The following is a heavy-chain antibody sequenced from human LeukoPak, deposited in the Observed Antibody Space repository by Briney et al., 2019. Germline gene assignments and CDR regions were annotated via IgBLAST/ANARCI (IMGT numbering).Heavy chain of an antibody. J-gene: IGHJ4*02. D-gene: IGHD3-22*01. Sequence: GRSLGLSCAASEFTFSTYAMHWVRQAPGKGLEWVAVISYDGSNKYYADSVKGRFTISRDNSKSTLYLQMNNLRADDTAVYSCARDRAGYYDSSGPLDYWGQGTLVTVSS. CDR3: ARDRAGYYDSSGPLDY. V-gene: IGHV3-30-3*01. CDR2: ISYDGSNK. CDR1: EFTFSTYA.